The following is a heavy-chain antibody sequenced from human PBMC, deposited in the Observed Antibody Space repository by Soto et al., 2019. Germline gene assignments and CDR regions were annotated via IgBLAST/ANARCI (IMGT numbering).Heavy chain of an antibody. V-gene: IGHV1-3*01. D-gene: IGHD2-2*01. CDR2: VNAGNGNT. CDR3: ARGGSTGWLGGYYYHGMDV. CDR1: GYTFTNYV. J-gene: IGHJ6*02. Sequence: QVQLVQSGGEVKKPGASVTRSCTASGYTFTNYVIHWMRQAPGQGLEWVGWVNAGNGNTQYSQSFQGKVTITRDTSASTAYMGLSSLTSEDTAVYYCARGGSTGWLGGYYYHGMDVWGQGTTVTVSS.